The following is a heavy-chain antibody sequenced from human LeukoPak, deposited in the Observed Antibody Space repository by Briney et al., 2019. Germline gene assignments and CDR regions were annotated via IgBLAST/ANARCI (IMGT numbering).Heavy chain of an antibody. J-gene: IGHJ4*02. CDR2: IYYSGSP. Sequence: SSTLSLTCIVSGGSISSSRYYWGWIRQPPGKGLEWIGWIYYSGSPYYNPSLKSRVTISVDTSKNQFSLKLSSVTAADTAVYYCARLFGWNYFDYWGQGTLVTVSS. CDR1: GGSISSSRYY. D-gene: IGHD3-9*01. CDR3: ARLFGWNYFDY. V-gene: IGHV4-39*01.